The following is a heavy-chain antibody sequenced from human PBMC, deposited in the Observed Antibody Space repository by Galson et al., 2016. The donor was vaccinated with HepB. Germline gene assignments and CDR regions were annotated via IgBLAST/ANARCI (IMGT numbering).Heavy chain of an antibody. D-gene: IGHD1-14*01. J-gene: IGHJ2*01. CDR1: GFTFSIYA. Sequence: SLRLSCAGSGFTFSIYAMSWVRQTPGKGLEWVSAINGGATATYYADSVKGRFSISRDNSENTLYLQMNSLGAEDTAVYYCAKGRGPHIDHPFELWGRGPLVAV. CDR3: AKGRGPHIDHPFEL. V-gene: IGHV3-23*01. CDR2: INGGATAT.